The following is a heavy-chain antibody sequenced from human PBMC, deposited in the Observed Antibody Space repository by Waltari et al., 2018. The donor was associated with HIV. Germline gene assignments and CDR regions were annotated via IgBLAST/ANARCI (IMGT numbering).Heavy chain of an antibody. CDR1: GSTFTSYD. CDR2: MNTNSGNT. J-gene: IGHJ4*02. Sequence: QVQLVQSGAEMKKPGASVQVPCKASGSTFTSYDLNWVRQATGQGLEWMGWMNTNSGNTGDAQRCQGRVTMTRDTSISTAYMERSSLRSEDTAVYYCARGLTWSGYWHFDYWGQGTLVTVSS. V-gene: IGHV1-8*01. CDR3: ARGLTWSGYWHFDY. D-gene: IGHD3-3*01.